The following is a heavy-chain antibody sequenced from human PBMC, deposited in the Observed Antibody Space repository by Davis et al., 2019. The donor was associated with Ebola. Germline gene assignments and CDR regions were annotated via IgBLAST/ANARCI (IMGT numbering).Heavy chain of an antibody. CDR1: GFTFSSYA. Sequence: GESLKISCAASGFTFSSYAMHWVRQAPGKGLEWVAVISYDGSNKYYADSVKGRFTISRDNSKNTLYLQMNSLRAEDTAVYYCAKGGWDPWGQGTLVTVSS. J-gene: IGHJ5*02. V-gene: IGHV3-30-3*01. D-gene: IGHD6-19*01. CDR3: AKGGWDP. CDR2: ISYDGSNK.